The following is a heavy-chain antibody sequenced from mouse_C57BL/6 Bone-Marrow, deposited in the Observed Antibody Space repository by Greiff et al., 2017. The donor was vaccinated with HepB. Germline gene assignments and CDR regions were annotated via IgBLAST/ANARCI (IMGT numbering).Heavy chain of an antibody. CDR2: IDPETGGT. V-gene: IGHV1-15*01. Sequence: QVQLKQSGAELVRPGASVTLSCKASGYTFTDYEMHWVKQTPVHGLEWIGAIDPETGGTDYNQKFKGKAILTADKSSSTAYMELRSLTSEDSAVYYCTRSVLIYAMDYWGQGTSVTVSS. J-gene: IGHJ4*01. CDR1: GYTFTDYE. CDR3: TRSVLIYAMDY.